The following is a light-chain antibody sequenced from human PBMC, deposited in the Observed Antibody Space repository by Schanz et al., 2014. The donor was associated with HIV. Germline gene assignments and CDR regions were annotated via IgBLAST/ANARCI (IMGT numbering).Light chain of an antibody. Sequence: EVVLTQSPGTLSLSPGERATLSCRASQNINNSLAWSQQKHGQAPRLLIYDASNRATGIPVRFSGSGSGRDFTLTISSLEPEDFAVYYCQERTVWPIAFGGGTKLQIK. CDR2: DAS. CDR3: QERTVWPIA. CDR1: QNINNS. J-gene: IGKJ4*01. V-gene: IGKV3-11*02.